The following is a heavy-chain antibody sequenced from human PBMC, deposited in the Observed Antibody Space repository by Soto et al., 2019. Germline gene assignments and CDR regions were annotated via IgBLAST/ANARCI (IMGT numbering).Heavy chain of an antibody. V-gene: IGHV1-18*04. D-gene: IGHD3-10*01. J-gene: IGHJ4*02. Sequence: ASVKVSCKASGYTFISYGISWVRQAPGQGLEWMGWISAYNGNTNYAQKLQGRVTMTTDTSTSTAYMELRSLRSDDTAVYYCAREQDTYYYGSGSYPYYFDYRGKGTLVTVSS. CDR2: ISAYNGNT. CDR1: GYTFISYG. CDR3: AREQDTYYYGSGSYPYYFDY.